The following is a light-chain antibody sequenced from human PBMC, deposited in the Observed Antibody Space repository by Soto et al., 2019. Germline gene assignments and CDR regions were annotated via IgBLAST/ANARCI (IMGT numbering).Light chain of an antibody. J-gene: IGLJ3*02. CDR2: YDS. Sequence: SYELTQPPSVSVAQGKTARITCGGNNIGSKSVHWYQQKPGQAPVVVIYYDSDRPSGIPERFSGSNSGDTATLTISRVEAGDEADYYCQVWDSSSDHGVFGGGTKLTVL. CDR1: NIGSKS. CDR3: QVWDSSSDHGV. V-gene: IGLV3-21*04.